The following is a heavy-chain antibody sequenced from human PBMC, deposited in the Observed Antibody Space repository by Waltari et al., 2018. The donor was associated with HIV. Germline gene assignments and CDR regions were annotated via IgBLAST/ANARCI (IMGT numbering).Heavy chain of an antibody. Sequence: QLQLQESGPGLVKPSETLSLTCTVSGGSISSSSYYWGWIRQPPGKGLEWIGSIYYSGSTYYNPSLKSRVTISVDTSKNQFSLKLSSVTAADTAVYYCARLPYTIFGVGMNWFDPWGQGTLVTVSS. CDR3: ARLPYTIFGVGMNWFDP. CDR2: IYYSGST. CDR1: GGSISSSSYY. V-gene: IGHV4-39*01. J-gene: IGHJ5*02. D-gene: IGHD3-3*01.